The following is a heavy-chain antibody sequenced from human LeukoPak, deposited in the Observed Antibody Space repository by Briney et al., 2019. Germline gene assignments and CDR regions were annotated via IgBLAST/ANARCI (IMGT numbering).Heavy chain of an antibody. CDR1: GYTLTSYG. J-gene: IGHJ6*03. V-gene: IGHV1-18*01. D-gene: IGHD3-10*01. Sequence: ASVKVSCKASGYTLTSYGISWVRQAPGQGLEWMGWISAYNGNTKYAQKLQGRVTMTTDTSTSTAYMELSSLRSEDTAVYYCARDSDGSGSNRYYYYYYMDVWGKGTTVTVSS. CDR2: ISAYNGNT. CDR3: ARDSDGSGSNRYYYYYYMDV.